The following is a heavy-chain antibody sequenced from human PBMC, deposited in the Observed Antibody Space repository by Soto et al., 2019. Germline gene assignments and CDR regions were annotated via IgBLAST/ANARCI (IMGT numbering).Heavy chain of an antibody. Sequence: GASVKVSCKASGYTFTSYGISWVRQAPGQGLEWMGWISAYNGNTNYAQKLQGRVTMTTDTSTSTAYMELRSLRSDDTAVYYCARVYPIEGDYYDSSGYGYWGQGTLVTVSS. J-gene: IGHJ4*02. CDR2: ISAYNGNT. V-gene: IGHV1-18*01. CDR1: GYTFTSYG. D-gene: IGHD3-22*01. CDR3: ARVYPIEGDYYDSSGYGY.